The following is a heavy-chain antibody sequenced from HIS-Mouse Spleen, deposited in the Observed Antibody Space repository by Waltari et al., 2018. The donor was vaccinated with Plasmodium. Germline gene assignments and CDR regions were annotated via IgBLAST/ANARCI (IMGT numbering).Heavy chain of an antibody. J-gene: IGHJ4*02. Sequence: EVQLVESGGGLVQPGGSLRLSCAASGFTFSSYDMHWVRQATGKGSEGVSAMGNAGDTYYPGSVKGRFTIARENAKTSLDLQMNSMRAGDTAVYYGARKSRGHFDYWGQGTLVTVSS. CDR1: GFTFSSYD. CDR2: MGNAGDT. V-gene: IGHV3-13*01. CDR3: ARKSRGHFDY.